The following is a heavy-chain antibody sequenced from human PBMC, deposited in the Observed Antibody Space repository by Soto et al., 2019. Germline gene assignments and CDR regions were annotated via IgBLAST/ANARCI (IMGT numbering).Heavy chain of an antibody. D-gene: IGHD2-2*01. J-gene: IGHJ6*02. CDR2: IIPIFGTP. CDR3: ARERSVGYCITTTCPKPFYYYAMDV. CDR1: GGTFTNYA. V-gene: IGHV1-69*13. Sequence: ASVKLSCKASGGTFTNYAFSWVRQAPGQGLEWMGGIIPIFGTPDYAQKFQGRVTITADESTRTASMDLSSLRSDDTAVYYCARERSVGYCITTTCPKPFYYYAMDVWGQGTTVTVSS.